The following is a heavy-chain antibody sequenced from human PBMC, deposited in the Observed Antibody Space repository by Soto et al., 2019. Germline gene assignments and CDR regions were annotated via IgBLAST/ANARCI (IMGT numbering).Heavy chain of an antibody. D-gene: IGHD6-19*01. Sequence: EVQLLESGGGLVQPGGSLRLSCAASGFTFSSYAMSWVRQAPGKGLEWVSAISGSGGSTYYADSVKGRFTTSRDNSKNTVYLQMNSLSTEERAVCYGAKDQLIAVTWSHVALWSQGSLATVTS. V-gene: IGHV3-23*01. CDR1: GFTFSSYA. J-gene: IGHJ4*02. CDR3: AKDQLIAVTWSHVAL. CDR2: ISGSGGST.